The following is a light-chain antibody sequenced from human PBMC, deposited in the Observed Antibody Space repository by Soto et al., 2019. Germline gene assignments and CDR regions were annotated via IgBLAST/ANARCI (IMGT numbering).Light chain of an antibody. V-gene: IGLV1-40*01. CDR3: QSYDSSLSGSGV. CDR1: SSNIGAGYD. J-gene: IGLJ2*01. CDR2: GNT. Sequence: QLVLTQPPSVSGAPGQRVTISCTGSSSNIGAGYDVQWYQQLPGTAPKLLIYGNTNRPSGVPDRFSGSKSGTSASLAITGLQAEDEADYYCQSYDSSLSGSGVFGGGTKLTVL.